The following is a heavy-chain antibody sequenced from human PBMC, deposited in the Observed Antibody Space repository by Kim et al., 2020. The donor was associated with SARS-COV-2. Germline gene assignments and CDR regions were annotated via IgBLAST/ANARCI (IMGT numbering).Heavy chain of an antibody. D-gene: IGHD3-9*01. CDR1: GGSISSYY. Sequence: SETLSLTCTVSGGSISSYYWSWIRQPPGKGLEWIGYIYYSGSTNYNPSLKSRVTISVDTSKNQFSLKLSSVTAADTAVYYCARASKYYDILTGYYRSYYFDYWGQGTLVTVSS. CDR2: IYYSGST. V-gene: IGHV4-59*13. CDR3: ARASKYYDILTGYYRSYYFDY. J-gene: IGHJ4*02.